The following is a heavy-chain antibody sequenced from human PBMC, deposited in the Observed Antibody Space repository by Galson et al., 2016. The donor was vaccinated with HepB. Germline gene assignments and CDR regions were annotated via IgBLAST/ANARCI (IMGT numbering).Heavy chain of an antibody. CDR1: GYTLINFG. CDR2: ISPHSGNT. D-gene: IGHD1-26*01. CDR3: ARDGRDFAGSYYPPFDN. V-gene: IGHV1-18*01. Sequence: SVKVSCKASGYTLINFGLSWVRQAPGQGLEWMGWISPHSGNTNYAQKFQGRVTMTTDTGTSTAYMDLRSLRSDDTAVYFCARDGRDFAGSYYPPFDNWGQGTLVTVSS. J-gene: IGHJ4*02.